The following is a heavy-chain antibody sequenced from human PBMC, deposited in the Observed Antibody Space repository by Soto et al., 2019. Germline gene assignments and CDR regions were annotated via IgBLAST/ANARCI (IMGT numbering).Heavy chain of an antibody. Sequence: QVQLQQWGAGLLKPSETLSLTCAVYGGSFSGYYWSWIRQPPGKGLEWIGEINHSGSTNYNPSLKSRVTISVDTSKHQFSLKLSSVTAADTAVYYCARGAVAGGGLDYWGQGTLVTVSS. CDR2: INHSGST. J-gene: IGHJ4*02. V-gene: IGHV4-34*01. CDR1: GGSFSGYY. CDR3: ARGAVAGGGLDY. D-gene: IGHD6-19*01.